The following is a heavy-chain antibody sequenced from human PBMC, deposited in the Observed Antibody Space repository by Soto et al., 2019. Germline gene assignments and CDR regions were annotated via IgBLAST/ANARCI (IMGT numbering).Heavy chain of an antibody. D-gene: IGHD6-13*01. CDR2: ISGSGGST. CDR1: GFTFSSYA. Sequence: HPGGSLRLSCAASGFTFSSYAMSWVRQAPGKGLEWVSAISGSGGSTYYADSVKGRFTISRDNSKNTLYLQMNSLRAEDTAVYYCAKDTGPGDIIAAAGPTAFDIWGQGTMVTVSS. J-gene: IGHJ3*02. CDR3: AKDTGPGDIIAAAGPTAFDI. V-gene: IGHV3-23*01.